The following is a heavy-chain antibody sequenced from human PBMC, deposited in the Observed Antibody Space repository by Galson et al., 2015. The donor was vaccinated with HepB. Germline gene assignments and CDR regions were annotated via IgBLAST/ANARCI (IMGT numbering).Heavy chain of an antibody. J-gene: IGHJ6*03. Sequence: SSYAMSWVRQAPGKGLEWVSAISGSGGSTYYADSVKGRFTISRDNSKNTLYLQMNSLRAEDTAVYYCAKAPLRFLEWLPNYYYMDVWGKGTTVTVSS. CDR2: ISGSGGST. D-gene: IGHD3-3*01. V-gene: IGHV3-23*01. CDR3: AKAPLRFLEWLPNYYYMDV. CDR1: SSYA.